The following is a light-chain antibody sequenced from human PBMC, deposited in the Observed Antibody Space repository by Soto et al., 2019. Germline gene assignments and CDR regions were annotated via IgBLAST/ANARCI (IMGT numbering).Light chain of an antibody. V-gene: IGKV1-16*02. CDR3: QQYNTYPLT. CDR1: QGINQY. CDR2: AAS. J-gene: IGKJ4*01. Sequence: DIQMTQSPSSLSASVGDRVTITCRASQGINQYLAWFQQKPGQAPKSLIYAASSLQSGVPSKFSGSGSGTDFTLTISNLQPEDSATYYCQQYNTYPLTFGGGTKVEIK.